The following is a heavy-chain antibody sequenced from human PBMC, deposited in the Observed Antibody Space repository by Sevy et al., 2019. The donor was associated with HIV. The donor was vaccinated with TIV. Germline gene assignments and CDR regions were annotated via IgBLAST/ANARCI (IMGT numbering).Heavy chain of an antibody. CDR3: ASRYSSSWYSRDAFDI. J-gene: IGHJ3*02. Sequence: GESLKISCKGSGYSFTSYWISWVRQMPGKGLEWMGRIDPSDSYTNYSPSFQGHVTISADKSISNAYLQWSSLKASDTAMYYCASRYSSSWYSRDAFDIWGQGTMVTVSS. D-gene: IGHD6-13*01. CDR2: IDPSDSYT. CDR1: GYSFTSYW. V-gene: IGHV5-10-1*01.